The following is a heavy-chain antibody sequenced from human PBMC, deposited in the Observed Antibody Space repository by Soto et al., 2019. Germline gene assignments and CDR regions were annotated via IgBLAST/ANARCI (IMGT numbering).Heavy chain of an antibody. CDR3: AFTFTRHVQFDY. D-gene: IGHD6-6*01. J-gene: IGHJ4*02. V-gene: IGHV3-30-3*01. Sequence: LRLSCAAPGFTFSSYAMHWVRQAPGKGLEWVAVISYDGSNKYYADSVKGRFTISRDNSKNTLYLQMNSLRAEDTAVYYCAFTFTRHVQFDYWGQGTLVTVSS. CDR2: ISYDGSNK. CDR1: GFTFSSYA.